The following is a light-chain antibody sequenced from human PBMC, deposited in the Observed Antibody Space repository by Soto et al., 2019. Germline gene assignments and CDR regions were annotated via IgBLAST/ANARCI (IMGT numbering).Light chain of an antibody. CDR1: QGISSD. CDR3: QQYYSYPT. CDR2: AAS. Sequence: AIRMTQSPSSLSASTGDRVTITCRASQGISSDLAWYQQKPGKAPKLLIYAASTLQSGVPSRFSGSGSGTDFTLTISCLQSEDFATYYCQQYYSYPTFGGGTKVEIK. J-gene: IGKJ4*01. V-gene: IGKV1-8*01.